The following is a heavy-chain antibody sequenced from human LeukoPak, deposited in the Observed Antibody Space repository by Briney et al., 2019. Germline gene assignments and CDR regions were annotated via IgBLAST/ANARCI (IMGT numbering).Heavy chain of an antibody. CDR1: GYTLTELS. D-gene: IGHD6-13*01. V-gene: IGHV1-24*01. Sequence: ASVKVSCKVSGYTLTELSVHWVRQAPGKGLEWMGGFDPEDGETIYAQKFQGRVTMTEDTSTDTAYMELSSLRSEDTAVYYCATAPLAAAGRFDYWGQGTLVTVSS. CDR3: ATAPLAAAGRFDY. J-gene: IGHJ4*02. CDR2: FDPEDGET.